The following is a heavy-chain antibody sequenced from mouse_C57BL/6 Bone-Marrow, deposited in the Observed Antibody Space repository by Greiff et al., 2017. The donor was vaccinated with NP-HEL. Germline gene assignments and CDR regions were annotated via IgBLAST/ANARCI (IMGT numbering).Heavy chain of an antibody. CDR2: INPGSGGT. D-gene: IGHD6-1*01. V-gene: IGHV1-54*01. CDR3: ARSLRGAWFAY. J-gene: IGHJ3*01. CDR1: GYAFTNYL. Sequence: QVQLQQSGAELVRPGTSVKVSCKASGYAFTNYLIEWVKQRPGQGLEWIGVINPGSGGTNYNEKFKGKATLTADKSSSTAYMQLSSLTSEDSAVYFCARSLRGAWFAYWGQGTLVTVSA.